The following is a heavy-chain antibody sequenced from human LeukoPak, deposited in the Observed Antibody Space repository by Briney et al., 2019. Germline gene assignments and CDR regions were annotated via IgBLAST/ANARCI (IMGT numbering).Heavy chain of an antibody. CDR2: IYNSGST. J-gene: IGHJ6*02. CDR1: GGSISSYY. CDR3: ARGMVPYYYYGLDV. V-gene: IGHV4-59*01. D-gene: IGHD3-10*01. Sequence: SETLSLTCTVSGGSISSYYWSWIRQPPGKGLEWIGYIYNSGSTNYNPSLKSRVTIPVDTSKNQFSLRVSSVTAADTAVYYCARGMVPYYYYGLDVWGQGTTVTVSS.